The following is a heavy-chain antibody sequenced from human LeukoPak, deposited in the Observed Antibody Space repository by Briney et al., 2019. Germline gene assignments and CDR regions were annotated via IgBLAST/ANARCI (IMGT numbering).Heavy chain of an antibody. CDR1: GFTFADYA. V-gene: IGHV3-15*01. J-gene: IGHJ4*02. D-gene: IGHD2-8*01. Sequence: GGSLRLSCTASGFTFADYALSWFRQAPGKGLEWVGRIKSKTDGGTTDYAAPVKGRFTISRDDSKNTLYLQMNSLKTEDTAVYYCTTVGRVKVYAMVDDYWGQGTLVTVSS. CDR3: TTVGRVKVYAMVDDY. CDR2: IKSKTDGGTT.